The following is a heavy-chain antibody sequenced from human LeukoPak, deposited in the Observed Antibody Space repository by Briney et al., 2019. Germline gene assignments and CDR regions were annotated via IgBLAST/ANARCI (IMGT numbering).Heavy chain of an antibody. CDR3: ARLYSWNYSDY. D-gene: IGHD1-26*01. V-gene: IGHV3-53*01. Sequence: GGSLRLSCVASGFTVSSNYMNWVRQAPGKGLEWVSVIYSGGKTYYADSVKGRFTISRDNSKNTLYLHMNRLRAEDTAVYYCARLYSWNYSDYWGQGTLVTVSS. CDR2: IYSGGKT. CDR1: GFTVSSNY. J-gene: IGHJ4*02.